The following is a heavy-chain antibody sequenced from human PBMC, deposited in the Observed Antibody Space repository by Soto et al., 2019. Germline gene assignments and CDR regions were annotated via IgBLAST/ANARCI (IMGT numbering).Heavy chain of an antibody. D-gene: IGHD6-13*01. Sequence: GESLKISCEGSGYSFTSYWIGWVRQMPGKGLEWMGIIYPHDSDTRYSPSFQGQVTISADKSISTAYLQWSSLKASDTAMYYCARTAAAGKYYYGMDVWGQGTTVTAP. V-gene: IGHV5-51*01. CDR2: IYPHDSDT. CDR1: GYSFTSYW. J-gene: IGHJ6*02. CDR3: ARTAAAGKYYYGMDV.